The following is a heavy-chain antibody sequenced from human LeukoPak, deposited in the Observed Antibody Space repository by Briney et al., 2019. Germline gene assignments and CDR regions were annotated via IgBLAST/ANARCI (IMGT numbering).Heavy chain of an antibody. CDR1: GGSFSISSYY. J-gene: IGHJ4*02. CDR2: IYYSGST. V-gene: IGHV4-39*01. CDR3: ARLRPLKSSGYYPYFDY. Sequence: SETLSLTCTVSGGSFSISSYYWGWFRKPPGKGLEWFGGIYYSGSTYYNPSLKSRVTISVDTSKNQFSLKLSSVTAADTAVYYCARLRPLKSSGYYPYFDYWGQGTLVTVSS. D-gene: IGHD3-22*01.